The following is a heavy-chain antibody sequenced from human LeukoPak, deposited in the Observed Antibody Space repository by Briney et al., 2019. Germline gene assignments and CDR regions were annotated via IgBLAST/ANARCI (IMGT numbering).Heavy chain of an antibody. CDR1: GFTFSSYG. D-gene: IGHD3-10*01. CDR2: IWYDGSNK. J-gene: IGHJ4*02. Sequence: GGSLRLSCAASGFTFSSYGVHWVRQAPGKGLEWVAVIWYDGSNKYYADSVKGRFTISRDNSKNTLYLQMNSLRAEDTAVYYCARSYYGSGSYHFDYWGQGTLVTVSS. V-gene: IGHV3-33*01. CDR3: ARSYYGSGSYHFDY.